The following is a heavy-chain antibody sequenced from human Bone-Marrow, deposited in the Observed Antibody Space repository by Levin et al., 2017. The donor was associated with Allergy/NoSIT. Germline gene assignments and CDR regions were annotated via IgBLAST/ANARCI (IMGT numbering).Heavy chain of an antibody. V-gene: IGHV3-30-3*01. CDR2: ISYDGTSK. J-gene: IGHJ5*02. Sequence: GGSLRLSCAASGFTFGSYAMYWVRQAPGKGPEWVAVISYDGTSKYYADSVKGRFTISRDNSRNTFHVQMNSLTVEDTAVYYCARDFSVLVPAGVPDRWGQGTLVTVSS. CDR1: GFTFGSYA. D-gene: IGHD2-2*01. CDR3: ARDFSVLVPAGVPDR.